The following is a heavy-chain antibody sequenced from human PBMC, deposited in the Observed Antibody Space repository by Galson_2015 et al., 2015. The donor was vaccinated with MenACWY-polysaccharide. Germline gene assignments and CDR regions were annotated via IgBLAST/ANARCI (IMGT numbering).Heavy chain of an antibody. D-gene: IGHD3-3*01. CDR1: GGSFSGYY. V-gene: IGHV4-34*01. Sequence: ETLSLTCAVYGGSFSGYYWSWIRQPPGKGLEWIGEINHSGSTNYNPSLKSRVTISVDTSKNQFSLKLSSVTAADTAVYYCARGLSSKDFWSGYHNWFDPWGQGTLVTVSS. CDR3: ARGLSSKDFWSGYHNWFDP. J-gene: IGHJ5*02. CDR2: INHSGST.